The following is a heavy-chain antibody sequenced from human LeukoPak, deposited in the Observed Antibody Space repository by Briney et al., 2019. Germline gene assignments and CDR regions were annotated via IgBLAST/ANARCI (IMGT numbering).Heavy chain of an antibody. CDR2: IHTSGST. V-gene: IGHV4-4*07. CDR3: ATWGGATADPDY. CDR1: GGSISSYY. D-gene: IGHD3-16*01. J-gene: IGHJ4*02. Sequence: SETLSLTCTVSGGSISSYYWNWIRQPAGKGLEWIGRIHTSGSTNYNPSLKSRVTVSVDTSRNQFSLKLSSVTAADTAVYYCATWGGATADPDYWGQGTLVTVSS.